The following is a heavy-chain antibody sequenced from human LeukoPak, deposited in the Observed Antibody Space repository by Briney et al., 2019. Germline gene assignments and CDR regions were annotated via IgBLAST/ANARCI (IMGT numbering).Heavy chain of an antibody. CDR3: ARDAQSGAFSDFDY. V-gene: IGHV3-30-3*01. J-gene: IGHJ4*02. CDR2: ITHNGGTQ. D-gene: IGHD1-26*01. Sequence: HPGGSLRLSCEASGFTFGNYAIHWVRQVPGEGLEWVAIITHNGGTQNYADSVKGRFTISRDNSQSTVFLQMNSLRPEDTAVYYCARDAQSGAFSDFDYWGQGTLVTVSS. CDR1: GFTFGNYA.